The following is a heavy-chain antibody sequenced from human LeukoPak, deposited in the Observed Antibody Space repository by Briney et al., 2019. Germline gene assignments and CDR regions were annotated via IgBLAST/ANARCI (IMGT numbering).Heavy chain of an antibody. CDR3: ARDVAVAGTGELGFDY. Sequence: GGSLRLSCAASGFTLSSYAMHWVRQAPGKGLEWVAVISYDGSNKYYADSVKGLFTISRDNSKNTLYLQMNSLRAEDTAVYYCARDVAVAGTGELGFDYWGQGTLLTVSS. V-gene: IGHV3-30*04. J-gene: IGHJ4*02. CDR2: ISYDGSNK. D-gene: IGHD6-19*01. CDR1: GFTLSSYA.